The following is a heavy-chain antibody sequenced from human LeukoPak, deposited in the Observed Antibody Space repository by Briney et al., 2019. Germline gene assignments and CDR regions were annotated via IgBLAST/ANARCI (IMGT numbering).Heavy chain of an antibody. CDR1: GFTFSSYN. D-gene: IGHD3-3*01. J-gene: IGHJ6*03. Sequence: PGGSLRLSCAASGFTFSSYNMNWVRQAPGKGLEWVSSINSNSSYIYYTDSLKGRFTISRDNAKNSLYLQMNSLRAEDTAVYYCARTGDYDFWSAYHFYYYYYMDVWGKGTTVTVSS. CDR2: INSNSSYI. CDR3: ARTGDYDFWSAYHFYYYYYMDV. V-gene: IGHV3-21*01.